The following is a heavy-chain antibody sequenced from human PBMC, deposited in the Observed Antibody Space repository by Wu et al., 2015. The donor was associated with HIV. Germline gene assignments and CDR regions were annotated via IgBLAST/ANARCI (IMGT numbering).Heavy chain of an antibody. V-gene: IGHV4-34*01. CDR3: TRGRSYYDIVTGYYAPGMGRAFDF. CDR1: GGSFSDYY. CDR2: INHSGST. Sequence: QVQLQQWGAGLLKPSETLSLTCAVYGGSFSDYYWTWIRQPPGKGLEWIGDINHSGSTNYNPSLKSRVTISIDTSKNQFSLKLTSVTAADTAVYYCTRGRSYYDIVTGYYAPGMGRAFDFWGQGTLVTVSS. D-gene: IGHD3-9*01. J-gene: IGHJ3*01.